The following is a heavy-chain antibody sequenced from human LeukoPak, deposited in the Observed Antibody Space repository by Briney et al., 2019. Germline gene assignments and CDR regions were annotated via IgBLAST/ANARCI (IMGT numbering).Heavy chain of an antibody. Sequence: PSETLSLICTVSGGSISSSSYYWGWIRQPPGKGLEWIGSIYYSGSTYYNPSLKSRVTISVDTSKNQFSLKLSSVTAADTAVYYCTRGSIAYYYMDVWGKGTTVTISS. CDR2: IYYSGST. CDR1: GGSISSSSYY. J-gene: IGHJ6*03. V-gene: IGHV4-39*07. D-gene: IGHD3-22*01. CDR3: TRGSIAYYYMDV.